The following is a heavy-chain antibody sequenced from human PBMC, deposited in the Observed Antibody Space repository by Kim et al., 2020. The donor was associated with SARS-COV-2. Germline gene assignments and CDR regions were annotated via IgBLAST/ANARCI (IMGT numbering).Heavy chain of an antibody. D-gene: IGHD3-22*01. V-gene: IGHV4-31*02. CDR3: ARGPRPVITTNWFDP. Sequence: PSHKRRVTISVDTSNNQCSLKLSSVTAADTAVYYCARGPRPVITTNWFDPWGQGTLVTVSS. J-gene: IGHJ5*02.